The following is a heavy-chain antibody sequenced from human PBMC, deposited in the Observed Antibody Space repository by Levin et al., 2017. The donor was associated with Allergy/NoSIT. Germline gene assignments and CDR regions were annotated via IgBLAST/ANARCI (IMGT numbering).Heavy chain of an antibody. J-gene: IGHJ3*02. CDR3: ARHERLRTDAFDI. D-gene: IGHD4-17*01. CDR2: IYYSGST. Sequence: SETLSLTCTVSGGSISSSSYYWGWIRQPPGKGLEWIGSIYYSGSTYYNPSLKSRVTISVDTSKNQFSLKLSSVTAADTAVYYCARHERLRTDAFDIWGQGTMVTVSS. CDR1: GGSISSSSYY. V-gene: IGHV4-39*01.